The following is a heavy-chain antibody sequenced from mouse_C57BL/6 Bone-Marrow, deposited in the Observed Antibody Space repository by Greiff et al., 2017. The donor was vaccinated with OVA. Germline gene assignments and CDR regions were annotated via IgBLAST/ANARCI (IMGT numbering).Heavy chain of an antibody. Sequence: VKLQQSGPELVKPGASVKISCKASGYAFSSSWLNWVKQRPGKGLEWIGRIYPGDGDTNYNGKFKGKATLTADKSSSTAYMQLSSLTSEDSAVYFCASPAYSSDYWGQGTTLTVSS. D-gene: IGHD2-10*01. J-gene: IGHJ2*01. CDR3: ASPAYSSDY. CDR2: IYPGDGDT. V-gene: IGHV1-82*01. CDR1: GYAFSSSW.